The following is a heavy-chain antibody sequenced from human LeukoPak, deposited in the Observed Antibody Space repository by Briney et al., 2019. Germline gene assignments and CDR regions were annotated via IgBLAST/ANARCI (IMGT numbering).Heavy chain of an antibody. V-gene: IGHV7-4-1*01. Sequence: ASVKVSCKASGYTFTSYAMNWVRQAPGQGLEWMGWINTNTGNPTYAQGFTGRFVFSLDTPVSTAYLQICSLKAEDTDVYYYARDGSGPFDPWGQGTLVTVSS. CDR3: ARDGSGPFDP. J-gene: IGHJ5*02. D-gene: IGHD3-10*01. CDR1: GYTFTSYA. CDR2: INTNTGNP.